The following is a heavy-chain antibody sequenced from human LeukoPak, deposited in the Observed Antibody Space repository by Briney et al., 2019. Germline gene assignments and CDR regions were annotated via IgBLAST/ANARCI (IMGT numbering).Heavy chain of an antibody. J-gene: IGHJ4*02. CDR3: ARGRVRYSSSSKYYFDY. Sequence: PSQTLSLTCTVSGGSISSGGYYWSWIRQHPGKGLEWIGYIYYSGSTYYNPSLKSRVTISVDTSKNQFSLKLSSVIAADTAVYYCARGRVRYSSSSKYYFDYWGQGTLVTVSS. CDR2: IYYSGST. D-gene: IGHD6-6*01. V-gene: IGHV4-31*03. CDR1: GGSISSGGYY.